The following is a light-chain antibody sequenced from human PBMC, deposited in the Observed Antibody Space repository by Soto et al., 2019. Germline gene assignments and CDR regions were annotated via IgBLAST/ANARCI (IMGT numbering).Light chain of an antibody. V-gene: IGKV3-20*01. J-gene: IGKJ4*01. CDR3: QQYVSIPRT. CDR2: GSS. CDR1: QSVGTL. Sequence: EVVLTQSLGTLSFSPGERATLSCRASQSVGTLLAWYQQKPGLAPSLRIYGSSSRATGIPDSFSGSGSGTDFTPTTSRLEPEDFAVYRCQQYVSIPRTFGGGTKVDIK.